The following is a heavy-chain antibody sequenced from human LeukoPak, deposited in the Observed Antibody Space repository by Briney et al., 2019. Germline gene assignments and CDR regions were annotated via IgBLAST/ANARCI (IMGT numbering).Heavy chain of an antibody. D-gene: IGHD6-6*01. Sequence: GASVKVSCKASGYTFTSYGISWVRQAPGQGLEWMGWISAYNGNTNYAQKLQGRVTMTTDTSTSTAYMELRSLRSDDTAVYYCARDGTHRLVRTYYYYYMDVWGKGTTVTVSS. V-gene: IGHV1-18*01. J-gene: IGHJ6*03. CDR2: ISAYNGNT. CDR1: GYTFTSYG. CDR3: ARDGTHRLVRTYYYYYMDV.